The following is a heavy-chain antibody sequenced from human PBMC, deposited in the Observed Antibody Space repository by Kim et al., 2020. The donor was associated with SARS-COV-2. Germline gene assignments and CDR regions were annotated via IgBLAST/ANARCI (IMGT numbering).Heavy chain of an antibody. D-gene: IGHD4-17*01. V-gene: IGHV4-4*02. Sequence: SETLSLTCAVSGGSISSSNWWSWVRQPPGKGLEWIGEIYHSGSTNYNPSLKSRVTISVDKSNNQFSLKLSSVTAADTAVYYCARATVTTNYGMDVWGQGTTVTVSS. CDR2: IYHSGST. CDR3: ARATVTTNYGMDV. CDR1: GGSISSSNW. J-gene: IGHJ6*02.